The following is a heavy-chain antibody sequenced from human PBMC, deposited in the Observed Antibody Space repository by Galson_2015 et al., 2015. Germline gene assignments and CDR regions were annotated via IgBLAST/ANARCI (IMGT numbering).Heavy chain of an antibody. Sequence: ETLSLTCAVSGYSIGSGYYWGWIRQPPGKGLEWIGTVYHSGRTYYNPSLKSRVTISVDTSKNQFSLKLTSVTAAETAVYYCARGFDWLSRIDYWGQGTLVPISS. CDR1: GYSIGSGYY. J-gene: IGHJ4*02. CDR2: VYHSGRT. D-gene: IGHD3-9*01. CDR3: ARGFDWLSRIDY. V-gene: IGHV4-38-2*01.